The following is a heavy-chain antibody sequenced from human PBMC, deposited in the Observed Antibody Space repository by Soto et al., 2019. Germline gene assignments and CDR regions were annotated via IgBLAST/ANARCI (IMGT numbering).Heavy chain of an antibody. Sequence: EVQLVESGGDLVQPGGSLRLSCAASGFTFSGHWMHWVRQVPGKGWAWVPRFNTDGGSTGYGDSGKGRFTISRDNAKNTLFLQMTGLRVDDTSVYYCAREAGYCSRTSCYRRAFDTWGQGTMVTVSS. J-gene: IGHJ3*02. D-gene: IGHD2-2*01. CDR1: GFTFSGHW. V-gene: IGHV3-74*01. CDR3: AREAGYCSRTSCYRRAFDT. CDR2: FNTDGGST.